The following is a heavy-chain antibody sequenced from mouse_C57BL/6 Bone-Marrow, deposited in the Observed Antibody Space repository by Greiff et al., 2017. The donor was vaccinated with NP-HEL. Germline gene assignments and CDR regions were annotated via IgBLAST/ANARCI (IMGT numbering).Heavy chain of an antibody. D-gene: IGHD1-1*01. Sequence: VQLQQSVAELVRPGASVKLSCTASGFNIKNTYMHWVKQRPEQGLEWIGRIDPANGNTKYAPKFQGKATITADTSSNTAYLQLSSLTSEDTAIYYCAKSPFITTVVSLYWYFDVWGTGTTVTVSS. J-gene: IGHJ1*03. V-gene: IGHV14-3*01. CDR2: IDPANGNT. CDR1: GFNIKNTY. CDR3: AKSPFITTVVSLYWYFDV.